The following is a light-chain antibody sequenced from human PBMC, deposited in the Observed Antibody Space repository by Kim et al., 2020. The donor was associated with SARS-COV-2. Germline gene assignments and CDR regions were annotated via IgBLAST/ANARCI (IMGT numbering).Light chain of an antibody. J-gene: IGLJ1*01. Sequence: EVTITSSGSSSNIGNNYVSWYQHLPGPAPTLLIYDNYKRPSGIPDPYPGSKSGKSATLSITGLQTEDEADYYCGTWDNSLSVVYVLGTGTEVTVL. CDR1: SSNIGNNY. CDR2: DNY. V-gene: IGLV1-51*01. CDR3: GTWDNSLSVVYV.